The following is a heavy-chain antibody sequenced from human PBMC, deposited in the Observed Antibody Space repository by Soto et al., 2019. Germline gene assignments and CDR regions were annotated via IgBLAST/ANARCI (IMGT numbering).Heavy chain of an antibody. CDR1: GGSISSSSYY. V-gene: IGHV4-39*01. Sequence: QLQLQESGPGLVKPSETLSLTCTVSGGSISSSSYYWGWIRQPPGKGLEWIGSIYYSGSTYYNPSLKSRVTISVDTSKNQFSLKLSSVTAADTAVYYCARHPALRYCSSTSCYDYFDYWGQGTLVTVSS. D-gene: IGHD2-2*01. J-gene: IGHJ4*02. CDR3: ARHPALRYCSSTSCYDYFDY. CDR2: IYYSGST.